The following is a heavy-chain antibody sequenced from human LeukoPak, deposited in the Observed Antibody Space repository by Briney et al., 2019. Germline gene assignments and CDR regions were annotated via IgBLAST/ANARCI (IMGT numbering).Heavy chain of an antibody. Sequence: GGSLRLSCAASGFTFSNYWMSWVRQAPGKGLELMANIKEAGSEKYYVDSVKGRFTISRDNDKNSVHLQMNNLRAEDTAVYYCARGGGMRSWYDFDYWGQGILVTVSS. V-gene: IGHV3-7*04. D-gene: IGHD6-13*01. J-gene: IGHJ4*02. CDR1: GFTFSNYW. CDR2: IKEAGSEK. CDR3: ARGGGMRSWYDFDY.